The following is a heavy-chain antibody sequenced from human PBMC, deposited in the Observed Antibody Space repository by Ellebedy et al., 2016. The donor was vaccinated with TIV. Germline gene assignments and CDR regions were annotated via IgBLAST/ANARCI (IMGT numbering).Heavy chain of an antibody. D-gene: IGHD3-10*01. Sequence: GESLKISCKGSGYSFTSYWIGWVRQMPGKGLEWMGIIYPGDSDTRYSPSFHGQVTISADKSISTAYLQWSSLKASATAMYYCARRITMVRGVIRETYAFDIWGQGTMVTVSS. V-gene: IGHV5-51*01. J-gene: IGHJ3*02. CDR2: IYPGDSDT. CDR1: GYSFTSYW. CDR3: ARRITMVRGVIRETYAFDI.